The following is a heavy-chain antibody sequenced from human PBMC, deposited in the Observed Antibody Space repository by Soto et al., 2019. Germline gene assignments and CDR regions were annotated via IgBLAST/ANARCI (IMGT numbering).Heavy chain of an antibody. V-gene: IGHV1-69*12. CDR1: GGTFNSYA. D-gene: IGHD2-2*01. Sequence: QVQLVQSGAEVKKPGSSVKVSCKASGGTFNSYAISWVRQAPGQGLEWMGGIIPIFGSPNYAQKFQGRVTITADESTRTAYTELSRLRSEDTAVYYCARGKYQQLLFGSYYYDHYAMDVWGQGTTVTVSS. CDR2: IIPIFGSP. CDR3: ARGKYQQLLFGSYYYDHYAMDV. J-gene: IGHJ6*02.